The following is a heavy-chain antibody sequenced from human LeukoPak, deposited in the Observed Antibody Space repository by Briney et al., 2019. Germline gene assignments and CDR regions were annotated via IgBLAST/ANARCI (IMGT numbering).Heavy chain of an antibody. CDR2: IIPIFGTA. J-gene: IGHJ6*03. V-gene: IGHV1-69*06. CDR3: ARSYDSSGYYREDYYYYYMDV. D-gene: IGHD3-22*01. Sequence: SVKVSCKASGGTFSSYAISWVRQAPGQGLEWMGGIIPIFGTANYAQKFQGRVTITADKSTSTAYMELSSLRSEDTAVYYCARSYDSSGYYREDYYYYYMDVWGKGTTVTVSS. CDR1: GGTFSSYA.